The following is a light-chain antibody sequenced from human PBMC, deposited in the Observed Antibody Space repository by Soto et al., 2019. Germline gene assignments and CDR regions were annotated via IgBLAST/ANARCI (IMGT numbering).Light chain of an antibody. CDR1: QSISSW. CDR3: QQYDTYST. J-gene: IGKJ2*01. Sequence: DIQMTQSPSTLSASVGDRVPITCRASQSISSWLAWYQQKPGKAPNLLIYDASSLESGVPSRFSGSGSATEFTLTIITLQPDDFATYYCQQYDTYSTFGQGTKLEIK. CDR2: DAS. V-gene: IGKV1-5*01.